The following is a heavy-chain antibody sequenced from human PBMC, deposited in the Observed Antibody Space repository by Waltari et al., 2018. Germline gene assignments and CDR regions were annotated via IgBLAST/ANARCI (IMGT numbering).Heavy chain of an antibody. D-gene: IGHD2-15*01. J-gene: IGHJ5*02. Sequence: QGQLVESGGGVVQPGRSLRLTCTASGFIFSNYGMHWVRQAPGNGLEWVAVSSFDGLDKRYADSLKGRFTISRDNSKNTLFLELNSLTTDDTGVYFCAKANRHSGQDNWFDPWGHGAPVTVSS. V-gene: IGHV3-30*18. CDR1: GFIFSNYG. CDR2: SSFDGLDK. CDR3: AKANRHSGQDNWFDP.